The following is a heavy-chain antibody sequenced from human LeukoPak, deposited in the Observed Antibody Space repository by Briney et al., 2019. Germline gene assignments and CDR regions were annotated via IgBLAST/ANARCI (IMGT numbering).Heavy chain of an antibody. CDR2: VSYRGDT. D-gene: IGHD1-1*01. V-gene: IGHV4-39*07. Sequence: SETLSLTCAVSGGSISINDYLWAWMRRSPGKGLEWIGSVSYRGDTYYTPSLQSRTTISVDTPKNQFSLRLASVTAADTALYYCARDSLRIQSGTTPWGQGTLVTVSS. CDR3: ARDSLRIQSGTTP. CDR1: GGSISINDYL. J-gene: IGHJ5*02.